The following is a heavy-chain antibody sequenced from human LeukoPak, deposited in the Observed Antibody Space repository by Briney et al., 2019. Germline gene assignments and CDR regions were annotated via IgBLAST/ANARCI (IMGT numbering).Heavy chain of an antibody. CDR3: AREVFGSTYYYDSSGYPYFDY. D-gene: IGHD3-22*01. CDR2: IYTSGST. Sequence: SETLSLTCTVSGGSISSYYWSWIRQPAGKGLEWIGRIYTSGSTNYNPSLKSRVTMSVYTPKNQFSLKLSSVTAADTAVYYCAREVFGSTYYYDSSGYPYFDYWGQGTLVTVSS. CDR1: GGSISSYY. J-gene: IGHJ4*02. V-gene: IGHV4-4*07.